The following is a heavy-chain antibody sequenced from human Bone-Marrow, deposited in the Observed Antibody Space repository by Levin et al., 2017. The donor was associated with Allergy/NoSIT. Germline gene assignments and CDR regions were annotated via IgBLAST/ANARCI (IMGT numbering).Heavy chain of an antibody. D-gene: IGHD2-8*02. CDR1: GDSISSGSYS. V-gene: IGHV4-30-2*01. CDR2: IYHSGST. J-gene: IGHJ6*02. Sequence: SQTLSLTCAVSGDSISSGSYSWSWIRQPPGKGLEWIGYIYHSGSTYYNPSLKSRVTISVDRSKNQFSLKLSSVTAADTAVYYCARAPGRHLSYCYGMDVWGQGTTVTVSS. CDR3: ARAPGRHLSYCYGMDV.